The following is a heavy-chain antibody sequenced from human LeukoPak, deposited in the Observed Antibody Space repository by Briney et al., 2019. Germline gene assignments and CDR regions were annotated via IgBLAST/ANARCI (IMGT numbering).Heavy chain of an antibody. CDR3: ARHDTYLDAFDI. V-gene: IGHV4-59*08. Sequence: SETLSLTCTVSGGSICSYYWSWIRQPPGKGLEWIGYIYYSGSTNYNPSLKSRVTISVDTSKNQFSLKLSPVTAADTAVYYCARHDTYLDAFDIWGQGTMVTVSS. CDR2: IYYSGST. CDR1: GGSICSYY. J-gene: IGHJ3*02.